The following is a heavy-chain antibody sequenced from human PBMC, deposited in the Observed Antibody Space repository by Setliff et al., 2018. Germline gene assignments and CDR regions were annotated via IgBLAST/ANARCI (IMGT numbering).Heavy chain of an antibody. V-gene: IGHV1-18*01. CDR2: ISCYDGNT. CDR3: ARTPPNRGLSNGWYVDY. J-gene: IGHJ4*02. CDR1: GYTFNSYG. Sequence: ASVKVSCKASGYTFNSYGSTWVRQAPGQGLEWMGWISCYDGNTRYARKIQGRATMTTDTPTTTAYMDLRGLRSDDTAVYYCARTPPNRGLSNGWYVDYWGQGALVTVSS. D-gene: IGHD6-19*01.